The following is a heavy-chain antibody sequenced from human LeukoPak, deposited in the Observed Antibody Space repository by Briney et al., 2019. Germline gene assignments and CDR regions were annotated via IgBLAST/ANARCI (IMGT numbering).Heavy chain of an antibody. V-gene: IGHV1-46*01. D-gene: IGHD2-2*01. CDR3: ARADCSSTSCYDY. Sequence: ASVKVSCEASGYTLTSYYMHWVRQAPGQGLEWMGIINPSGGSTSYAQKFQGRVTMTRDMSTSTAYMELRSLRSDDTAVYYCARADCSSTSCYDYWGQGTLVTVSS. CDR2: INPSGGST. CDR1: GYTLTSYY. J-gene: IGHJ4*02.